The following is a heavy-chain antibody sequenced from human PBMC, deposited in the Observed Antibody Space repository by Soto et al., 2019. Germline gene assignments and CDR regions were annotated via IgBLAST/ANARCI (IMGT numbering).Heavy chain of an antibody. CDR2: IIPIFGTA. J-gene: IGHJ5*02. Sequence: QVQLVQSGAEVKKPGSSVKVSCKASGGTFSSYAISWVRQAPGQGLEWMGGIIPIFGTANYAQKFQCRVTITADESTSTAYMELSSLRSEDTAVYYCARGMEEYCSGGSCYSPRWFDPWGQGTLVTVSS. D-gene: IGHD2-15*01. V-gene: IGHV1-69*01. CDR3: ARGMEEYCSGGSCYSPRWFDP. CDR1: GGTFSSYA.